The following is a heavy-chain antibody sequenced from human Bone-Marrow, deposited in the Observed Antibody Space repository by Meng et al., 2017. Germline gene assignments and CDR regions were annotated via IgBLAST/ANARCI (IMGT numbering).Heavy chain of an antibody. V-gene: IGHV3-21*01. CDR3: ARDPPAGIVGAAS. CDR1: GFTFSSYS. D-gene: IGHD1-26*01. Sequence: GESLKIFCAASGFTFSSYSMNWVRQAPGKGLEWVSSISSSSSYIYYADSVKGRFTISRDNAKNSLYLQMNSLRAEDTAVYYCARDPPAGIVGAASWGQGTLVTVSS. CDR2: ISSSSSYI. J-gene: IGHJ4*02.